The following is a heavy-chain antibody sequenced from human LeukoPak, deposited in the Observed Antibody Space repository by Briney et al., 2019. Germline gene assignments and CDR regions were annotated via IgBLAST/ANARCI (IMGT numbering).Heavy chain of an antibody. CDR2: IWNAGTNT. D-gene: IGHD3-16*01. J-gene: IGHJ4*02. Sequence: PGGSLRLSCAASGFSFSTDGIHWVRQAPGKGLEWGALIWNAGTNTYYADSGKGRFTISRDNSKNTLYLQMNSLRAEDTAVYYCAGDTPPGGDYYFDYWGQGTLVIVSS. CDR3: AGDTPPGGDYYFDY. V-gene: IGHV3-33*01. CDR1: GFSFSTDG.